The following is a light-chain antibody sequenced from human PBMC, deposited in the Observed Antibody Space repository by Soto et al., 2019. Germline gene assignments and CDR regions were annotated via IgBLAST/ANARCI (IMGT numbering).Light chain of an antibody. V-gene: IGLV2-14*01. J-gene: IGLJ1*01. CDR1: SSDVGGYNY. CDR3: SSYTSSSTSV. Sequence: QSVLTQPASVAGSPGQSITISCTGTSSDVGGYNYVSWYQHHPGKAPKLMIYEVSSRPSGVSNRFSGSKSGNTASLIISGLQAEDEADYYCSSYTSSSTSVVGTGTKLTVL. CDR2: EVS.